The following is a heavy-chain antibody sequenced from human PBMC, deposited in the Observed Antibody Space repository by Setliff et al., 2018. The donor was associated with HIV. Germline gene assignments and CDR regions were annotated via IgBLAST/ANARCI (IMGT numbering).Heavy chain of an antibody. V-gene: IGHV4-38-2*01. Sequence: SETLSLTCDVSGSYISNSYYWGWVRQPPGKGLEWIGSIYHSGTTYYNPSLKSRVTISVATSKIQFSLKLTSVTAADTALYYCARSEYSSGWYSDHDAFDIWGQGTMVTVSS. CDR3: ARSEYSSGWYSDHDAFDI. D-gene: IGHD6-19*01. J-gene: IGHJ3*02. CDR1: GSYISNSYY. CDR2: IYHSGTT.